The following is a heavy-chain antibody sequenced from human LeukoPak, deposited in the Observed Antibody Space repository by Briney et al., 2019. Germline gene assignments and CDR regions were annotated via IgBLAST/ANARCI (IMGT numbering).Heavy chain of an antibody. Sequence: GGSLRLSCAASGFTFSSYSMNWVRQAPGKGLEWVSSISSSSYIYYADSVKGRFTISRDNAKNSLYLQMNSLRAEDTAVYYCARDSYGSGSSPPPIDYWGQGTLVTVSS. CDR2: ISSSSYI. V-gene: IGHV3-21*01. J-gene: IGHJ4*02. CDR1: GFTFSSYS. CDR3: ARDSYGSGSSPPPIDY. D-gene: IGHD3-10*01.